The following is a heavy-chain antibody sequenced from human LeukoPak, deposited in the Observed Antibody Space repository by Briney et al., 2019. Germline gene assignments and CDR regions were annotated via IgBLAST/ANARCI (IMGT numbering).Heavy chain of an antibody. J-gene: IGHJ4*01. CDR2: ISYDGSNK. Sequence: GGSLRLSCAASGFTFSSYAMHWGGQAPGKGLEWGAVISYDGSNKYYADPVKGRFTISRDNSKKTLYLQMNRLRAEDTAVYYCARPPVTMVGAAAAHFDYCSQGTLVTVSS. CDR3: ARPPVTMVGAAAAHFDY. CDR1: GFTFSSYA. V-gene: IGHV3-30-3*01. D-gene: IGHD6-13*01.